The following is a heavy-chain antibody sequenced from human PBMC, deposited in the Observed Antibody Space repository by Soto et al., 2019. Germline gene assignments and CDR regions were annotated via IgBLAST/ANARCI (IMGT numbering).Heavy chain of an antibody. D-gene: IGHD6-13*01. CDR3: TRVLEAAAGTFLYYYGMDV. CDR2: IRSKAYGGTT. V-gene: IGHV3-49*03. CDR1: GFTFGDYA. Sequence: HPGGSLRLSCTASGFTFGDYAMSWFRQAPGKGLEWVGFIRSKAYGGTTEYAASVKGRFTISRDDSKSIAYLQMNSLKTEDTAVYYCTRVLEAAAGTFLYYYGMDVWGQGTTVTVSS. J-gene: IGHJ6*02.